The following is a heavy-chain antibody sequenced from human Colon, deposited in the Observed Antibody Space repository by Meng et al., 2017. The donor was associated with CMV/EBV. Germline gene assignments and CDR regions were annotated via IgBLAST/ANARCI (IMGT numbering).Heavy chain of an antibody. D-gene: IGHD3-16*01. V-gene: IGHV4-59*01. CDR1: GDSINNYY. Sequence: SETLSLTCTVSGDSINNYYWSWIRQPPGKGLEWIAYIYYTGSANYNPSLKSRLTISVDTAKNQFSLKLSSVTVADTAMYYCARADPSLAMYYFDYWGPGMLVTVSS. CDR3: ARADPSLAMYYFDY. CDR2: IYYTGSA. J-gene: IGHJ4*02.